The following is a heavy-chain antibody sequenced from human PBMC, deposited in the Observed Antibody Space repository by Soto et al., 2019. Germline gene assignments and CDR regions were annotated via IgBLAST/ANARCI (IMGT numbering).Heavy chain of an antibody. CDR1: GGSISSSSYY. D-gene: IGHD1-1*01. CDR3: AKQMIRNQLIDY. CDR2: IYYSGST. V-gene: IGHV4-39*01. J-gene: IGHJ4*02. Sequence: PSETLSLTCTVSGGSISSSSYYWGWIRQPPGKGLEWIGSIYYSGSTYYNPSLKSRVTISVDTSKNQFSLELSSVTAADTAVYYCAKQMIRNQLIDYWGQGTLVTVSS.